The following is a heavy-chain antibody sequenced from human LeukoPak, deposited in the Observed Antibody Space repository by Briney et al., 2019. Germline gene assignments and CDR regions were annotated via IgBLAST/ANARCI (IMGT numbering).Heavy chain of an antibody. D-gene: IGHD6-6*01. V-gene: IGHV4-34*01. CDR2: INHSGST. J-gene: IGHJ5*02. CDR1: GGSFSGYY. Sequence: SETLSLTCAVYGGSFSGYYWSWIRQPPGKGLEWVGEINHSGSTNYNPSLKSRVTISVDTSKNQFSLKLSSVTAADTAVYYCARGFEYSSSSAAYWFDPWGQGTLVTVSS. CDR3: ARGFEYSSSSAAYWFDP.